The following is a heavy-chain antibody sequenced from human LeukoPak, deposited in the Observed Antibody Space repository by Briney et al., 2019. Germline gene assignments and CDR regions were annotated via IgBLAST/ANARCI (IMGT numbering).Heavy chain of an antibody. CDR3: ARDPGDTMIVGIDY. CDR1: GFTFSSYG. J-gene: IGHJ4*02. CDR2: IWYGGSNK. V-gene: IGHV3-33*08. D-gene: IGHD3-22*01. Sequence: GGSLRLSCAASGFTFSSYGMHWVRQAPGKGLEWVAVIWYGGSNKYYADSVKGRFTISRDNSKNTLYLQMNSLRAEDTAVYYCARDPGDTMIVGIDYWGQGTLVTVSS.